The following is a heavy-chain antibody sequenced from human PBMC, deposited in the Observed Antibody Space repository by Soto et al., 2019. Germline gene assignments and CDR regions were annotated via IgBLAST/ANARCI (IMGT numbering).Heavy chain of an antibody. CDR1: GGSFSGYY. Sequence: KPSETLSLTCAVYGGSFSGYYWSWIRQPPGKGLEWIGEINHSGSTNYNPSLKSRVTISVDTSKNQFSLKLSSVTAADTAVYYCARGWGRIFDYWGQGTLVTVSS. J-gene: IGHJ4*02. V-gene: IGHV4-34*01. CDR3: ARGWGRIFDY. D-gene: IGHD7-27*01. CDR2: INHSGST.